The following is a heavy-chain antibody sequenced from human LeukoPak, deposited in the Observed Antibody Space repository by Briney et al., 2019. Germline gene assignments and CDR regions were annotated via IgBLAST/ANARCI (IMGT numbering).Heavy chain of an antibody. Sequence: VASVKVSCKASGYTLTGYYMHWVRQAPGQGLEWMGWINPNSGGTNYAQKFQGRVTMTRDTSISTAYMELSRLRSDDTAVYYCARDHSGSYSPGDYWGQGTLVTVSS. CDR1: GYTLTGYY. J-gene: IGHJ4*02. CDR3: ARDHSGSYSPGDY. CDR2: INPNSGGT. V-gene: IGHV1-2*02. D-gene: IGHD1-26*01.